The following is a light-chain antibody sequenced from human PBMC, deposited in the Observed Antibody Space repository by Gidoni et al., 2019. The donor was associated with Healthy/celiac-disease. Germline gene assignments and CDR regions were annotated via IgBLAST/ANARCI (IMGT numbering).Light chain of an antibody. Sequence: EIVLPQSPATLSLSPGERATLSSRASQSVSSYLAWYQQNPGQAPRLLIYDASNRATGIPARFSGRGSGTDFTLTISSLEPEDFAVYYCQQRSNWPPIFTFXPXTKVDIK. V-gene: IGKV3-11*01. CDR2: DAS. CDR1: QSVSSY. J-gene: IGKJ3*01. CDR3: QQRSNWPPIFT.